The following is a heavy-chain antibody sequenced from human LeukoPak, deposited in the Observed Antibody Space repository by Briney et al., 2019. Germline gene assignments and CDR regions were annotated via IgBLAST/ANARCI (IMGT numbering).Heavy chain of an antibody. CDR1: GFTFTSYA. CDR2: ISGSSGII. D-gene: IGHD5-18*01. V-gene: IGHV3-48*01. J-gene: IGHJ4*02. Sequence: GGSLRLSCAASGFTFTSYAMNWVRQAPGKGLEWVSYISGSSGIIDYADSVRGRFTISRDNSKNTLYLQMNSLRAEDTAVYYCAKEGDVDTAMVPLYYFDYWGQGTLVTVSS. CDR3: AKEGDVDTAMVPLYYFDY.